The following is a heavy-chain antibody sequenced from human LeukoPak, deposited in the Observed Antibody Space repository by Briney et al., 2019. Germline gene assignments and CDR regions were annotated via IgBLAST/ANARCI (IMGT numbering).Heavy chain of an antibody. CDR2: IIPIFGTA. V-gene: IGHV1-69*13. Sequence: ASVKVSCKASGGAFSSYAISWVRQAPGQGLEWMGGIIPIFGTANYAQKFQGRVTITADESTSTAYMELSSLRSEDTAVYYCARAELRGYGGYDSSFDYWGQGTLVTVSS. CDR1: GGAFSSYA. D-gene: IGHD5-12*01. J-gene: IGHJ4*02. CDR3: ARAELRGYGGYDSSFDY.